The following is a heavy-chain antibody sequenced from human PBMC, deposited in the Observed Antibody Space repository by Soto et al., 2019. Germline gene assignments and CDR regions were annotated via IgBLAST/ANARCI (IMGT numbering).Heavy chain of an antibody. Sequence: GSLRLSCAASGFTFSSYTMNWVRQAPGKGLEWVSSISGSSSYIYYADSVRGRFTISRDNARNSLYLQMNSLRAEDTAVYYCARETGWSFDIWGQGTMVTVS. CDR1: GFTFSSYT. J-gene: IGHJ3*02. CDR2: ISGSSSYI. D-gene: IGHD7-27*01. CDR3: ARETGWSFDI. V-gene: IGHV3-21*01.